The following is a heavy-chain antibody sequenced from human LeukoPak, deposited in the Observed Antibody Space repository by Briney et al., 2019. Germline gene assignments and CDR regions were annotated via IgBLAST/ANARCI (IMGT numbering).Heavy chain of an antibody. CDR2: ISSSSSYT. CDR1: GLTFSDYY. Sequence: GGSLRLSCAASGLTFSDYYMSWIRQAPGKGLEWVSYISSSSSYTNYADSVKGRFTISRDNAKNSLYLQMNSLRAEDTAVHYCARAPYNWNIDYWGQGTPVTVSS. CDR3: ARAPYNWNIDY. J-gene: IGHJ4*02. D-gene: IGHD1-20*01. V-gene: IGHV3-11*06.